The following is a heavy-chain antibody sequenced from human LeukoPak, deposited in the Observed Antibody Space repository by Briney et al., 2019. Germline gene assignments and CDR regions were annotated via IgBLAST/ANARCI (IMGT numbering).Heavy chain of an antibody. V-gene: IGHV1-69*06. J-gene: IGHJ5*02. CDR1: GGTFSSYA. Sequence: SVKVSCKASGGTFSSYAISWVRPAPGQGLEWVGGIIPIFGTANYAQKFQGRVTITADKSTSTAYMELSSLRSELTALYYCASVSGGDLARYGFWCGYYQKGCFDPWGQGTLVTVSS. CDR3: ASVSGGDLARYGFWCGYYQKGCFDP. CDR2: IIPIFGTA. D-gene: IGHD3-3*01.